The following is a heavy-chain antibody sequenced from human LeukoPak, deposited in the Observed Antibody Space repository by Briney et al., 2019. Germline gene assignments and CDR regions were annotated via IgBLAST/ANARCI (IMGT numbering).Heavy chain of an antibody. D-gene: IGHD6-19*01. J-gene: IGHJ4*02. Sequence: SETLSLTCTVSGGSIGSNSYFWGWIRQPPGKGLEWIGTIYYNGNTYYTPSLESRVTISVDTSKNQFSLKLSSVTAADTAVYYCARGLGLAVAGIDYWGQGTLVTVSS. CDR2: IYYNGNT. CDR3: ARGLGLAVAGIDY. CDR1: GGSIGSNSYF. V-gene: IGHV4-39*07.